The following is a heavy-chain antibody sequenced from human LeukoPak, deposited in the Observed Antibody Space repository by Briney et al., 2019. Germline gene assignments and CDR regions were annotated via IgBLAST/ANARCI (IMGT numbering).Heavy chain of an antibody. Sequence: ASVKVSCKASRDTFTGCAFSWVRQAPGQGLEWMGGITPIDGTANFGQKFQGRVTITADESTSTAYMELSSLRSEDTAVYYCARDPGSPVRAFDIWGPGTMVTVSS. V-gene: IGHV1-69*13. D-gene: IGHD3-10*01. J-gene: IGHJ3*02. CDR3: ARDPGSPVRAFDI. CDR1: RDTFTGCA. CDR2: ITPIDGTA.